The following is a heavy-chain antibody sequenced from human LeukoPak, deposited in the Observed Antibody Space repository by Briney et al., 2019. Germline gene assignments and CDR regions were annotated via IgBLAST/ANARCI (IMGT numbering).Heavy chain of an antibody. Sequence: GGSLRLSCAASGFTFSSYSMNWVRQAPGKGLEWVSYISSSSSTIYYADSVKGRFTISRDNAKNSLYLQMNSLRAEDTAVYYCARDMDGSFNWFDPWGQGTLVIVSS. D-gene: IGHD1-26*01. J-gene: IGHJ5*02. V-gene: IGHV3-48*04. CDR2: ISSSSSTI. CDR1: GFTFSSYS. CDR3: ARDMDGSFNWFDP.